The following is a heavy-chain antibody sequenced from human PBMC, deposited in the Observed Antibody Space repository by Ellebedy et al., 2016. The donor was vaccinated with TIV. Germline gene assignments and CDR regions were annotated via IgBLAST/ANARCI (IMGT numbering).Heavy chain of an antibody. V-gene: IGHV1-8*01. D-gene: IGHD3-16*02. CDR1: GYTFTSYD. CDR3: ARGPFMITFGGVIMDV. CDR2: MNPNSGNT. Sequence: AASVKVSCKASGYTFTSYDNNWVRQATGQGLEWMGWMNPNSGNTEYAQKFQGRVTMTRNTSIPTAFMELSSLRSEDTAVYYCARGPFMITFGGVIMDVWGQGTTVTVSS. J-gene: IGHJ6*02.